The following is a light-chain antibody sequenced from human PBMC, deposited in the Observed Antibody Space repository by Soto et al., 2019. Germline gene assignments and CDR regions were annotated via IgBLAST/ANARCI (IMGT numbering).Light chain of an antibody. CDR3: SSYTRSDTVL. CDR1: SSDIGNYNY. V-gene: IGLV2-14*03. CDR2: DVT. J-gene: IGLJ3*02. Sequence: QSALTQPASVSGSPGQSITISCTGTSSDIGNYNYVSWFQHHPGKAPKHMIFDVTTRPSGVSNRSSGSKSGNTASLTISGLQAEDEADYYCSSYTRSDTVLFGGGTKLTVL.